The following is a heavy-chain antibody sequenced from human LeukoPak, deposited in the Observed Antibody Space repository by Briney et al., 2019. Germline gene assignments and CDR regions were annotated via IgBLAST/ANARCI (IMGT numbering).Heavy chain of an antibody. CDR1: GGSFSGYY. V-gene: IGHV4-34*01. CDR2: INHSGST. D-gene: IGHD3-9*01. J-gene: IGHJ4*02. CDR3: ARGPQTYYDILTGLSF. Sequence: PSETLSLTCAVYGGSFSGYYWSWIRQPPGKGLEWIGEINHSGSTNYNPSLKSRVTISVDTSKNQFSLKLSSVTAADTAVYYCARGPQTYYDILTGLSFWGQGTLVTVSS.